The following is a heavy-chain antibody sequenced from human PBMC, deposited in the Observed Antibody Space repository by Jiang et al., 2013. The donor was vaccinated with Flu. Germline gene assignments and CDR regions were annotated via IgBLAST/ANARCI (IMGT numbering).Heavy chain of an antibody. CDR2: INPNSGGT. CDR3: ASRYCSSTSCRWVFDY. J-gene: IGHJ4*02. D-gene: IGHD2-2*01. V-gene: IGHV1-2*02. Sequence: SGAEVKKPGASVKVSCKASGYTFTGYYMHWVRQAPGQGLEWMGWINPNSGGTNYAQKFQGRVTMTRDTSISTAYMELSRLRSDDTAVYYCASRYCSSTSCRWVFDYWGQGTLVTVSS. CDR1: GYTFTGYY.